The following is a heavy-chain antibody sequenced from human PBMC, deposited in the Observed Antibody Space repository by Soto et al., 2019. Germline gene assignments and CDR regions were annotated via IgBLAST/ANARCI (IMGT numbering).Heavy chain of an antibody. CDR1: GFTFNKYA. D-gene: IGHD3-16*01. Sequence: GSLRLSCLASGFTFNKYALALVRQAPGKGLEWVSAISGSGASTYDADSVKGRFTISRDNSNNTLYLQMNSLRAEDTAVYYCAKTPGVITVITSFDHWGQGTPVTVSS. CDR3: AKTPGVITVITSFDH. V-gene: IGHV3-23*01. CDR2: ISGSGAST. J-gene: IGHJ4*02.